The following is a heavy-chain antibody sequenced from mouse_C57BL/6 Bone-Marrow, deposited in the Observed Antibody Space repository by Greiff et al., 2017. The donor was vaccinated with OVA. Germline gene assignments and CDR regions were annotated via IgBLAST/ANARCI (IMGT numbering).Heavy chain of an antibody. Sequence: EVKLMESGGGLVQPGGSLKLSCAASGFTFSDYYMYWVRQTPEKRLEWVAYISTGGGSTYYPDTVKGRFTISRDNAKNTLYLQMSRLKSEDTAMYYCARPHYYEYWFAYWGQGTLVTVSA. V-gene: IGHV5-12*01. CDR3: ARPHYYEYWFAY. CDR2: ISTGGGST. D-gene: IGHD2-4*01. CDR1: GFTFSDYY. J-gene: IGHJ3*01.